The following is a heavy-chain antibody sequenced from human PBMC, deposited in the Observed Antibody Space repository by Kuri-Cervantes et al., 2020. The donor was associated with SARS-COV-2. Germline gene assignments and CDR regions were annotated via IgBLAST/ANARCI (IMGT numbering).Heavy chain of an antibody. CDR2: IVLFLDVA. CDR1: GDTFNNYA. V-gene: IGHV1-69*10. Sequence: SVKVSCKASGDTFNNYAVSWVRQAPGQGLEWMGAIVLFLDVASYAQKIQDRLTITADKSTNTVYMEMSSLRSEDTAVYYCARVAGSYYYYYGMDVWGQGTTVTVSS. D-gene: IGHD2-15*01. CDR3: ARVAGSYYYYYGMDV. J-gene: IGHJ6*02.